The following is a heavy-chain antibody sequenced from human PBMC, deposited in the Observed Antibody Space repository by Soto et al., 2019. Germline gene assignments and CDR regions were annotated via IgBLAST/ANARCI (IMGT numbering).Heavy chain of an antibody. D-gene: IGHD5-12*01. CDR3: ARDGRGYSGYDP. J-gene: IGHJ5*02. V-gene: IGHV3-11*01. Sequence: QVQLVESGGGLVKPGGSLRLSCAASGFTFSDYYMTWIRQAPGKGLEWISYISTRSGSTISYADSVKGRFTISRDNAKRSLYLQMNSVRAEDTAVYYCARDGRGYSGYDPWGQGTLVTVSS. CDR2: ISTRSGSTI. CDR1: GFTFSDYY.